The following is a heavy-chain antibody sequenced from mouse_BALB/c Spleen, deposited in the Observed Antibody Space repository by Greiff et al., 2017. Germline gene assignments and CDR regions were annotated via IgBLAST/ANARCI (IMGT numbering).Heavy chain of an antibody. CDR3: ARGMDYYGSSYGWFAY. V-gene: IGHV1-4*02. D-gene: IGHD1-1*01. CDR1: GYTFTSYT. J-gene: IGHJ3*01. CDR2: INPSSGYT. Sequence: QVQLQQSAAELARPGASVKMSCKASGYTFTSYTMHWVKQRPGQGLEWIGYINPSSGYTEYNQKFKDKTTLTADKSSSTAYMQLSSLTSEDSAVYYCARGMDYYGSSYGWFAYWGQGTLVTVSA.